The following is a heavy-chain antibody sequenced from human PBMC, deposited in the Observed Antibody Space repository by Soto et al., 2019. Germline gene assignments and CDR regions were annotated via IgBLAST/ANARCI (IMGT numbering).Heavy chain of an antibody. D-gene: IGHD4-17*01. J-gene: IGHJ4*02. CDR2: ISYDGSNK. CDR3: AKDQGPFMTTVTTSYDY. Sequence: GGSLRLSCAASGFTFSSYGMHWVRQAPGKGLEWVAVISYDGSNKYYADSVKGRFTISRDNSKNTLYLQMNSLRAEDTAVYYCAKDQGPFMTTVTTSYDYWGQGTLVTVSS. CDR1: GFTFSSYG. V-gene: IGHV3-30*18.